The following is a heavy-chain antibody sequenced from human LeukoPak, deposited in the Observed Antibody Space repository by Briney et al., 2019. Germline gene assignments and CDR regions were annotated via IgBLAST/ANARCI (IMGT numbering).Heavy chain of an antibody. CDR1: GYSFTSYW. J-gene: IGHJ5*02. D-gene: IGHD2-2*01. Sequence: GESLKISCKGSGYSFTSYWIGCVRQMLGTCLECMGVIYPGDSDTRYSPSFQGQVTISADKSISTAYLQWSSLKASDTAMYYCARQAVLNLVPAAFDPRGQGTLVTVSS. CDR2: IYPGDSDT. V-gene: IGHV5-51*01. CDR3: ARQAVLNLVPAAFDP.